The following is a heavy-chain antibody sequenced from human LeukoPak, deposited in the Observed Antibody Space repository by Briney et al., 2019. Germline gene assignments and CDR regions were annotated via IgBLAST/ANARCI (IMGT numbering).Heavy chain of an antibody. CDR1: GDSVSNNIAT. V-gene: IGHV6-1*01. CDR3: TRAREGGWYFDL. CDR2: TYYRSKWSN. Sequence: SQTLSLTRAISGDSVSNNIATWNWIRQSPSRGLEWLGRTYYRSKWSNDYAGSVKSRIIINPDTSKNQFSLQLNSVTPEDTAVYYCTRAREGGWYFDLWGRGTLVTVSS. D-gene: IGHD1-26*01. J-gene: IGHJ2*01.